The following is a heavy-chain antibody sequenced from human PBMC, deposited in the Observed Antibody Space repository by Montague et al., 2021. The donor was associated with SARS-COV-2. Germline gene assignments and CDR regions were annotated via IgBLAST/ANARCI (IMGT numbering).Heavy chain of an antibody. CDR3: VRRPTRPLSLDS. CDR1: GGSITGFS. J-gene: IGHJ4*02. D-gene: IGHD1-1*01. CDR2: VYTSATT. V-gene: IGHV4-4*07. Sequence: SETLSLTCTVSGGSITGFSWSWVRQPPGKGLEWIGHVYTSATTNYNLSLRSRATMSVDTSTNQFSLNLTSVTAADTAIYYCVRRPTRPLSLDSWGQGTLVTVSS.